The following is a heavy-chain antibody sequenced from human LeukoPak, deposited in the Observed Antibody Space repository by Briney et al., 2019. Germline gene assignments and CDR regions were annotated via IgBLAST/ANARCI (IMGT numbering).Heavy chain of an antibody. V-gene: IGHV3-23*01. CDR1: GFTFSIYA. CDR3: AKDPTLYSNYPIWFDP. CDR2: ISGSGGST. D-gene: IGHD4-11*01. J-gene: IGHJ5*02. Sequence: GGSLRLSCAASGFTFSIYAMSWLRQAPGKGLEWVSAISGSGGSTYYGDSVKGRFTLSRDNSKNTLYLQMNSLRAEDTAVYYCAKDPTLYSNYPIWFDPWGRGTLVTVSS.